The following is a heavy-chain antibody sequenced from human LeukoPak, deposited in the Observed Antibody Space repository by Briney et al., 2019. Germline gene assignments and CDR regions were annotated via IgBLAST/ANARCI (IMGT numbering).Heavy chain of an antibody. J-gene: IGHJ3*02. Sequence: ASVKVSCKASGYIFTNYYIHWVRQAPGQGLEWMGIINPSGGSTSYAQKFQGRVTMTRDTSTSTVYMELSSLRSEDTAVYYCARVASSGNDAFDIWGQGTMVTVSS. CDR3: ARVASSGNDAFDI. CDR2: INPSGGST. D-gene: IGHD3-10*01. CDR1: GYIFTNYY. V-gene: IGHV1-46*01.